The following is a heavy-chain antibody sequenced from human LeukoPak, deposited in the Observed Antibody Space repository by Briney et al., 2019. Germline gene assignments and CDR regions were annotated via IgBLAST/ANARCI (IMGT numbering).Heavy chain of an antibody. D-gene: IGHD3-22*01. V-gene: IGHV4-39*07. CDR1: GGSIGSSSYY. CDR2: IYYSGST. J-gene: IGHJ4*02. CDR3: ASVLTHGSSGYARVFFDY. Sequence: PSETLSLTCTVSGGSIGSSSYYWGWIRQPPGKGLEWIGSIYYSGSTYYNPSLKSRVTISVDASKNQFSLKLSSVTAADTAVYYCASVLTHGSSGYARVFFDYWGQGTLVTVSS.